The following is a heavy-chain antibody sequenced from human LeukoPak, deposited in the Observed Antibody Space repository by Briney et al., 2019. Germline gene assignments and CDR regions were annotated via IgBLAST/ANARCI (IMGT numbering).Heavy chain of an antibody. D-gene: IGHD2-15*01. J-gene: IGHJ4*02. CDR1: DDSMTGYY. V-gene: IGHV4-59*08. CDR2: IFHSGDT. CDR3: ARQPYRSGAYYFDY. Sequence: PSETLSLTCTVSDDSMTGYYWSWIRQPPGKGLEWVAYIFHSGDTNYNPSLRSRIIISIDTSKNQFSLKLRSVTAADTAVYYCARQPYRSGAYYFDYWGQGTLITVSS.